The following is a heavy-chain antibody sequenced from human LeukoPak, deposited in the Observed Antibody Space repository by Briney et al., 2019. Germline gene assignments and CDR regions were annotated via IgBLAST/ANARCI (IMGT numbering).Heavy chain of an antibody. CDR1: GGSFSGYY. J-gene: IGHJ4*02. CDR3: AKESCGGGSCYIFDY. V-gene: IGHV4-34*01. CDR2: INHSGST. Sequence: SETLSLTCGVYGGSFSGYYWSWIRQPPGKGLEWIGEINHSGSTNYNPSLKSRVTLSVDTSKNQFSLKLSSVTAADTAVYYCAKESCGGGSCYIFDYWGQGTLVTVSS. D-gene: IGHD2-15*01.